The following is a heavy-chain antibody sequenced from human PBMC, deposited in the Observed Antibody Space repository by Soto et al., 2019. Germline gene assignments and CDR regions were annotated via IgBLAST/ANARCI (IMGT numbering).Heavy chain of an antibody. V-gene: IGHV1-2*04. CDR3: ARSDYDFWSGSTSGGMDV. J-gene: IGHJ6*02. CDR1: VSTLTRYY. Sequence: PVKVSCKTSVSTLTRYYMQLVRQAPAQRLEWMGWINPNSGGTNYAQTFQGWVTMTRDTSISTAYMELSRLRSDDTAVYYCARSDYDFWSGSTSGGMDVWGQGTTVTVSS. D-gene: IGHD3-3*01. CDR2: INPNSGGT.